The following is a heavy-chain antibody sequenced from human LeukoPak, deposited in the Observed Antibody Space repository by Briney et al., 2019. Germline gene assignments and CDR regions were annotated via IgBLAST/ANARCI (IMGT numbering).Heavy chain of an antibody. D-gene: IGHD1-26*01. J-gene: IGHJ4*02. V-gene: IGHV3-30-3*01. CDR2: ISYDGSNE. CDR3: TRSTYSGTYPDY. CDR1: GFTFSYYT. Sequence: GGSLRLSCAASGFTFSYYTMHWVRQAPGKGLEWVAVISYDGSNEYYADSVKGRFTISRDNSKNTLYLQMNSLRAEDTAVYFCTRSTYSGTYPDYWGQGTLVTVSS.